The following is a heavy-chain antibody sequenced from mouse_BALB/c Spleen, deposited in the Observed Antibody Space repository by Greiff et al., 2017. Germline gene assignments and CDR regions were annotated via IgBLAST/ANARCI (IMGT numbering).Heavy chain of an antibody. Sequence: EVQLVESGGGLVKPGGSLKLSCAASGFTFSDYYMYWVRQTPEKRLEWVATISDGGSYTYYPDSVKGRFTISRDNAKNNLYLQMSSLKSEDTAMYYCARGYGNLDYWGQGTTLTVSS. CDR2: ISDGGSYT. CDR1: GFTFSDYY. J-gene: IGHJ2*01. V-gene: IGHV5-4*02. CDR3: ARGYGNLDY. D-gene: IGHD2-10*02.